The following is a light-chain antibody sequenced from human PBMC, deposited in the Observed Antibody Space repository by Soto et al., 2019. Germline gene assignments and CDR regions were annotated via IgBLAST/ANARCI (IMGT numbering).Light chain of an antibody. J-gene: IGKJ5*01. V-gene: IGKV1-5*03. CDR1: QSINIW. CDR2: KAS. Sequence: DIQMTQSPSTLSASVGDRVTITCRASQSINIWLAWYQQKPGRAPKLLIYKASTLESGVPSRFSGSGSGTDFTLTISSLQPEDFATYYCQQSYSTHPITFGQGTRLEIK. CDR3: QQSYSTHPIT.